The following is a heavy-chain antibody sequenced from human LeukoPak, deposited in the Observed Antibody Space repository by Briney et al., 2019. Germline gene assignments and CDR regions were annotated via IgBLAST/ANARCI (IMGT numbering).Heavy chain of an antibody. CDR2: VRYDGKNT. CDR3: ARGERGAVAGATT. CDR1: GLTLINYG. D-gene: IGHD6-19*01. V-gene: IGHV3-30*02. Sequence: GGSLRLSCAASGLTLINYGMHWVRQAPGKGLEWVSFVRYDGKNTYYADSVKGRFTISRDNSKNTLYLQMNSLRAEDTAVYYCARGERGAVAGATTWGQGTLVTVSS. J-gene: IGHJ5*02.